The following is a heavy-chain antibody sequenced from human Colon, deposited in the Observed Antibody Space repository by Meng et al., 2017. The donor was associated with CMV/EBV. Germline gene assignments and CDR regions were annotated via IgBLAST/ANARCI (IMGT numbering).Heavy chain of an antibody. D-gene: IGHD3-16*01. CDR2: IYYSGST. V-gene: IGHV4-59*01. Sequence: SETLSLTCTVSGGSISNFYWSWVRQPPGKGLEWIGSIYYSGSTNYNPSLKSRVTISVDTSKNQFSLKLSSVTAADTAVYYCARSGGVAYYGMDVWGQGTTVTVSS. CDR3: ARSGGVAYYGMDV. J-gene: IGHJ6*02. CDR1: GGSISNFY.